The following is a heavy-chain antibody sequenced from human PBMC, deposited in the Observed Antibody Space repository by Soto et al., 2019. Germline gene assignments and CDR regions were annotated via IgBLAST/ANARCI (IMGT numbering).Heavy chain of an antibody. D-gene: IGHD2-21*01. J-gene: IGHJ5*02. CDR1: GFTFSGYW. CDR3: TGRDWFDP. CDR2: IKSDGSST. V-gene: IGHV3-74*01. Sequence: EVQLVESGGGLVQTGGSLRLSCAASGFTFSGYWMHWVRQAPGKGLVWVSRIKSDGSSTYYADSVKGRFTVSRDNAKKTLYLQMNSLRAEDTAVYYCTGRDWFDPWGQGTLVIVSS.